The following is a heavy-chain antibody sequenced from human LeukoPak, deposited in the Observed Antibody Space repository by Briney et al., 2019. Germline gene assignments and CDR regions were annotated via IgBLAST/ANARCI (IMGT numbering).Heavy chain of an antibody. CDR2: INPNSGGT. J-gene: IGHJ4*02. V-gene: IGHV1-2*06. CDR1: GYTFTGYY. Sequence: ASVKVSCKASGYTFTGYYMHWVRQAPGQGHELMGRINPNSGGTNYAQKFQGRVTMTRDTSISTAYMELSRLRSDDTAVYYCARVISGSSWYKYDYWGQGTLVTVSS. CDR3: ARVISGSSWYKYDY. D-gene: IGHD6-13*01.